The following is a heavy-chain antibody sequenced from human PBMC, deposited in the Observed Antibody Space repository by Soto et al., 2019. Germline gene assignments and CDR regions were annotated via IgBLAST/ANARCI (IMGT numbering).Heavy chain of an antibody. Sequence: PSETLSLTCAVYGGSFSCYYWIWIRQPPGKGLEWIGEINHSGSTNYNPSLKSRVTISVDTSKNQFSLKLSSVTAADTAVYYCARGYSYGKNYYYYGMDVWGQGTTVTVSS. D-gene: IGHD5-18*01. CDR2: INHSGST. V-gene: IGHV4-34*01. J-gene: IGHJ6*02. CDR3: ARGYSYGKNYYYYGMDV. CDR1: GGSFSCYY.